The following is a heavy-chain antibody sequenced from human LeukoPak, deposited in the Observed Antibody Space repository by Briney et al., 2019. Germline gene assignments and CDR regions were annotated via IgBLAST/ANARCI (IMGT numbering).Heavy chain of an antibody. CDR3: ARGGGLDV. CDR1: GFTFSSHW. V-gene: IGHV3-53*01. CDR2: IHTGGSA. D-gene: IGHD3-16*01. Sequence: GGSLRLSCAASGFTFSSHWMHWVRQAPGKGLEWVSVIHTGGSAYYADSVKGRFTISRDNAKNSLYLQMSNLRAEDTAVYFCARGGGLDVWGQGATVTVSS. J-gene: IGHJ6*02.